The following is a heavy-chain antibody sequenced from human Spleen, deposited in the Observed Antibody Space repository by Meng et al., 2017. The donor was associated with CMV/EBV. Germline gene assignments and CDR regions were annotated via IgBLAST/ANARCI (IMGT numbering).Heavy chain of an antibody. J-gene: IGHJ6*02. V-gene: IGHV4-34*01. CDR1: GGSFSGYY. CDR3: ASHSGYDLANYYYYAMDV. CDR2: ISHSEST. Sequence: SETLSLTCAVYGGSFSGYYWGWIRQPPGKGLEWIGSISHSESTYYNPSLKSRVIISVDTSKNQFSLKLTSVTAADTAVYYYASHSGYDLANYYYYAMDVWGQGTTVTVSS. D-gene: IGHD5-12*01.